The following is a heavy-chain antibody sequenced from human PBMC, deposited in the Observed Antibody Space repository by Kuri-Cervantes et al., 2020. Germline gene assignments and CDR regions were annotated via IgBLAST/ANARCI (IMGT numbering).Heavy chain of an antibody. CDR3: AKDRWGYSGLDY. V-gene: IGHV3-9*01. CDR2: ISWNSGSI. Sequence: LSLTCAASGFTFDDYAMHWVRQAPGKGLEWVSGISWNSGSIGYADSVKGRFTISRDDSRNSLYLQMNSLRTEDTALYYCAKDRWGYSGLDYWGQGTLVTVSS. CDR1: GFTFDDYA. J-gene: IGHJ4*02. D-gene: IGHD2-15*01.